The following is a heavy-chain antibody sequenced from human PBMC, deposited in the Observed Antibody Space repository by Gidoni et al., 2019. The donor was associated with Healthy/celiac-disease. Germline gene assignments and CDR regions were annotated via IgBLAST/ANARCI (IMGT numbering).Heavy chain of an antibody. J-gene: IGHJ6*02. CDR3: ARALVGEYCSGGSCRYYYYGMDV. V-gene: IGHV1-69*01. Sequence: QVQLVQSGAEVKKPGSSVKVSCKASGGTFSSYAISWVRQAPGQGLEWMGGIIPIFGTANYAQKFQGRVTITADESASTANMELSSLRSEDTGVYYCARALVGEYCSGGSCRYYYYGMDVWGQGTTVTVSS. CDR2: IIPIFGTA. CDR1: GGTFSSYA. D-gene: IGHD2-15*01.